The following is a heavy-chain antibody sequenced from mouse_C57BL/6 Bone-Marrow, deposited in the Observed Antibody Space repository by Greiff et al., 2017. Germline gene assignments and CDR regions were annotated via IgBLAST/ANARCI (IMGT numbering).Heavy chain of an antibody. D-gene: IGHD3-3*01. V-gene: IGHV1-81*01. CDR1: GYTFTSYG. CDR3: ARGTSYAMDY. CDR2: IYPRSGNT. J-gene: IGHJ4*01. Sequence: QVQLKESGAELARPGASVKLSCTASGYTFTSYGISWVKQRTGQGLEWIGEIYPRSGNTYYNEKFKGKATLTADKSSSTAYMELRSLTSEDSAVYFCARGTSYAMDYWGQGTSVTVSS.